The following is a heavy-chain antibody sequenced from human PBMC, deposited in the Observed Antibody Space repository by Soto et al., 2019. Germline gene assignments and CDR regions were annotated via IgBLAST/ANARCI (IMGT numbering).Heavy chain of an antibody. CDR2: IWYDGSNK. D-gene: IGHD2-2*01. J-gene: IGHJ6*02. V-gene: IGHV3-30*02. CDR1: GFTFSSFA. Sequence: GGSLRLSCAASGFTFSSFAMGWVRQAPGKGLEWVAVIWYDGSNKYYADSVKGRFTISRDNSKNTLYLQMNSLRAEDTAVYYCAKGEPAAAYGMDVWGQGTTVTVSS. CDR3: AKGEPAAAYGMDV.